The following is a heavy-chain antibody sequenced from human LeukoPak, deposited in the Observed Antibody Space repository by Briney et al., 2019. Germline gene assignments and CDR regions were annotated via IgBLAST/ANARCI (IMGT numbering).Heavy chain of an antibody. D-gene: IGHD6-25*01. CDR2: INPDRGGT. CDR3: AISIQAAAIPAFDY. Sequence: ASVKVSCKAPGNTFAGHNIHWMRQAPGQGLELMGWINPDRGGTDYARQFQGRVTMTSDTSIRAAYMELSRLVSEDSAVYFCAISIQAAAIPAFDYWGQGTLVTVSS. V-gene: IGHV1-2*02. J-gene: IGHJ4*02. CDR1: GNTFAGHN.